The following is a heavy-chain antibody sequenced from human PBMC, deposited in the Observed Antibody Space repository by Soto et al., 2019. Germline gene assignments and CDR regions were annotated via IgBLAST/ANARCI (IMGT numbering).Heavy chain of an antibody. D-gene: IGHD6-13*01. J-gene: IGHJ6*02. Sequence: GGSLGLSWGAAGGTFGSYGMRWVRQAPGKGLEWVAVISYDGSNKYYADSVKGRVTISRDNSKNTLYLQMNSLRAEDTAVYYCAKDGAPLGSSWYGDYYYYYGMDVWGQGTTVTVSS. CDR2: ISYDGSNK. V-gene: IGHV3-30*18. CDR3: AKDGAPLGSSWYGDYYYYYGMDV. CDR1: GGTFGSYG.